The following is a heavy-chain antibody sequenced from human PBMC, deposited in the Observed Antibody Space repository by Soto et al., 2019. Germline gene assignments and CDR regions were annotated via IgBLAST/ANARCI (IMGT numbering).Heavy chain of an antibody. CDR1: GGSFSGYY. V-gene: IGHV4-34*01. CDR2: INHSGST. Sequence: SDTLSLTCAVYGGSFSGYYWSWIRQPPGKGLEWIGEINHSGSTNYNPSLKSRVTISVDTSKNQFSLKLSSVTAADTAVYYCARGRPAGLPMRNWFDPWGQGTLVTVSS. J-gene: IGHJ5*02. D-gene: IGHD4-17*01. CDR3: ARGRPAGLPMRNWFDP.